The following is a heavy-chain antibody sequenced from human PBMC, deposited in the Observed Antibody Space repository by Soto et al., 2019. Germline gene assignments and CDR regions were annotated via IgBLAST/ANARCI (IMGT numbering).Heavy chain of an antibody. V-gene: IGHV4-39*01. CDR2: IYTSGST. J-gene: IGHJ4*02. Sequence: PSETLSLTCTVSGGSISSSSYYWGWIRQPPGKGLEWIGRIYTSGSTNYNPSLKSRVTMSVDTSKNQFSLKLSSVTAADTAVYYCASPLGAIDYWGQGTLVTVSS. D-gene: IGHD1-26*01. CDR3: ASPLGAIDY. CDR1: GGSISSSSYY.